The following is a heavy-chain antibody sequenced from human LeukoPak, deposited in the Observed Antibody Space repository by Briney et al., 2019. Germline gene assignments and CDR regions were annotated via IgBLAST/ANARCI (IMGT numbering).Heavy chain of an antibody. CDR3: AKGLDGMDV. Sequence: AGGSLRLSCAASGFTLDDYDMHWVRQAPGKGLEWVSIINWKSGSVRYADSVKGRFTISRDDAKNSLYLQMKRLRPEDTALYYCAKGLDGMDVWGQGTTVTVPS. CDR1: GFTLDDYD. V-gene: IGHV3-9*01. D-gene: IGHD3-22*01. CDR2: INWKSGSV. J-gene: IGHJ6*02.